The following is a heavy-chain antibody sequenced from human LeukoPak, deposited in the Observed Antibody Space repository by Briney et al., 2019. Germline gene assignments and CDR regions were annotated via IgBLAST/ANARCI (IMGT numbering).Heavy chain of an antibody. CDR3: ARLVVGTAMVPAFDY. D-gene: IGHD5-18*01. CDR2: IDPSDSYT. V-gene: IGHV5-10-1*01. Sequence: GESLRISCKGSGYSFTSYWISWVRQMPGKGLEWMGRIDPSDSYTNYSPSFQGHVTISADKSISTAYLQWSSLKASDTAMYYCARLVVGTAMVPAFDYWDQGTLVTVSS. J-gene: IGHJ4*02. CDR1: GYSFTSYW.